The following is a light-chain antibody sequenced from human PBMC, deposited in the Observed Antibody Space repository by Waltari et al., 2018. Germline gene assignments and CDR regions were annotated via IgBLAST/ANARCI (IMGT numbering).Light chain of an antibody. Sequence: QSALTQPASVSGSPGQPLTIPCTGTSSAVGNYNLISWYPHHPAKVPKLMIYEVTKRPSGISNRFSGSKSGNTASLTISGLQAEDEGDYYCCSYAGSRIVVFGGGTKMTVL. CDR3: CSYAGSRIVV. J-gene: IGLJ2*01. CDR1: SSAVGNYNL. V-gene: IGLV2-23*02. CDR2: EVT.